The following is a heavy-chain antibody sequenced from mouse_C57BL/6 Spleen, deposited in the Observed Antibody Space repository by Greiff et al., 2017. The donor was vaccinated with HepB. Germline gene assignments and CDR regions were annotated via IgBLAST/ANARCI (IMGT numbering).Heavy chain of an antibody. V-gene: IGHV1-15*01. CDR3: TRRVLRLYAMDY. Sequence: VQVVESGAELVRPGASVTLSCKASGYTFTDYEMHWVKQTPVHGLEWIGAIDPETGGTAYNQKFKGKAILTADKSSSTAYMELRSLTSEDSAVYYCTRRVLRLYAMDYWGQGTSVTVSS. CDR1: GYTFTDYE. CDR2: IDPETGGT. D-gene: IGHD1-2*01. J-gene: IGHJ4*01.